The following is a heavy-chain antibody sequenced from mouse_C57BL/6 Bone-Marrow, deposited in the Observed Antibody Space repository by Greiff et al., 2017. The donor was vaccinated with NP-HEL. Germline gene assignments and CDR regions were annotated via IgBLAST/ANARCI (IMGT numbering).Heavy chain of an antibody. Sequence: EVKLMESGGGLVKPGGSLKLSCAASGFTFSDYGMHWVRQAPEKGLEWVAYISSGSSTIYYADTVKGRFTISRDNAKNTLFLQMTSLRSEDTAMYYCARPLTGYAMDYWGQGTSVTVSS. D-gene: IGHD4-1*01. CDR3: ARPLTGYAMDY. CDR1: GFTFSDYG. J-gene: IGHJ4*01. CDR2: ISSGSSTI. V-gene: IGHV5-17*01.